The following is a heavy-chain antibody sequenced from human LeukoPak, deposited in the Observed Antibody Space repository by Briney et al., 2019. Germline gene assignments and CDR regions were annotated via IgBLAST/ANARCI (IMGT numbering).Heavy chain of an antibody. D-gene: IGHD2-15*01. Sequence: GGSLRLSCAASGFTFSSYSMNWVRQAPGKGLEWVSSISSSSSYIYYADSVKGRFTISRDNAKNSLYLQMNSLRAEDTAVYYCARETGSQYCSGGSCYSFNNYFHYWGQGTLVTVSS. CDR2: ISSSSSYI. V-gene: IGHV3-21*01. CDR3: ARETGSQYCSGGSCYSFNNYFHY. CDR1: GFTFSSYS. J-gene: IGHJ4*02.